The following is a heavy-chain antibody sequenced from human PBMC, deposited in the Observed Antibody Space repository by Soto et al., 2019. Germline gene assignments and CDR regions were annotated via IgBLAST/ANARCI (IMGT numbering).Heavy chain of an antibody. CDR1: GFTFSSYA. Sequence: PGGSLRLSCSASGFTFSSYAMHWVRQPPGKGLEYVSAISSNGGSTYYADSVKGRFTISRDNSKNTLYLQMSSLRAEDTAVYYCVKYAAAGTNAFDIWGQGTMVTVSS. CDR2: ISSNGGST. CDR3: VKYAAAGTNAFDI. V-gene: IGHV3-64D*06. D-gene: IGHD6-13*01. J-gene: IGHJ3*02.